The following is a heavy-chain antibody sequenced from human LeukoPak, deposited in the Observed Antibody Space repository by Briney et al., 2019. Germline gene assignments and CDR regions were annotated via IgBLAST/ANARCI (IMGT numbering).Heavy chain of an antibody. D-gene: IGHD2-21*02. J-gene: IGHJ4*02. CDR2: VSSNGARS. CDR3: TWWRNDCYYF. V-gene: IGHV3-64D*09. Sequence: PGGSLRLSCSASGFSFSTYAMHWARQAPGKGLEYVSAVSSNGARSYYADSVKGRFTMSRDNFKNTLNLQMSSLRPEDTAVYYCTWWRNDCYYFWGRGTLVTVSS. CDR1: GFSFSTYA.